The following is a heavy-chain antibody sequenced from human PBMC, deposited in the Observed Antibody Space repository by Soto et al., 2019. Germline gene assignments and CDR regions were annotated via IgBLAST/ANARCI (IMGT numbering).Heavy chain of an antibody. D-gene: IGHD3-10*01. CDR1: GYTFTNYG. CDR2: ISAYNGNT. CDR3: ARGVGSGSYYNQYNWFDP. J-gene: IGHJ5*02. V-gene: IGHV1-18*01. Sequence: QVQLVQSGAEVKKPGASVKVSCKASGYTFTNYGISWVRQAPGQGLEWMGWISAYNGNTKYAQKLQGRATMTTDTTTSKAYMELRSLRSDDTAVYYCARGVGSGSYYNQYNWFDPWGQGTLVTVSS.